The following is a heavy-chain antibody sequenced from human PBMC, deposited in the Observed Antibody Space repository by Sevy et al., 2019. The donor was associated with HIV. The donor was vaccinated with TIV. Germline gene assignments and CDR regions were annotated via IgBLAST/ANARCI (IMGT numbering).Heavy chain of an antibody. Sequence: ASVKVSCKASGYTFSDYYIHWVRQAPGQGLEWMAWINPKGGVTHYAQRFKGGVTLTRDTSVSTAYMDLRGLRYDDTAIYYCGRLTTRPTSDLYGMDVWGQGTPVTVSS. CDR3: GRLTTRPTSDLYGMDV. D-gene: IGHD1-1*01. V-gene: IGHV1-2*02. J-gene: IGHJ6*02. CDR2: INPKGGVT. CDR1: GYTFSDYY.